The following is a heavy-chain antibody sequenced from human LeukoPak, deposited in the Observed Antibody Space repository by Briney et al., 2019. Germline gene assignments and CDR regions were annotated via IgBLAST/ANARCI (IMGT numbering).Heavy chain of an antibody. D-gene: IGHD3-3*01. CDR3: ARDYDFWSGFDY. Sequence: PGGSLRLSRAASGFTFSSYEMNWVRQAPGKGLEWVSYISSSGSTIYYADSVKGRFTISRDNAKNSLYLQMNSLRAEDTAVYYCARDYDFWSGFDYWGQGTLVTVSS. CDR2: ISSSGSTI. CDR1: GFTFSSYE. V-gene: IGHV3-48*03. J-gene: IGHJ4*02.